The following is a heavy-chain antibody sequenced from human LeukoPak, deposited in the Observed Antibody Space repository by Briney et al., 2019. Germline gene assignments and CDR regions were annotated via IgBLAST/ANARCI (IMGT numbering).Heavy chain of an antibody. Sequence: GGSLRLSCEASGFTFSTFAMIWVRQPPGKGLEWVSSIFPSGGEIHYADSVRGRFTISRDNSKSTLSLQMNSLRAGYTAVYYCAKEASRGSSFAYTPIEKPYYLDYWGQGTLVTVSS. CDR1: GFTFSTFA. V-gene: IGHV3-23*01. D-gene: IGHD5-18*01. CDR2: IFPSGGEI. J-gene: IGHJ4*02. CDR3: AKEASRGSSFAYTPIEKPYYLDY.